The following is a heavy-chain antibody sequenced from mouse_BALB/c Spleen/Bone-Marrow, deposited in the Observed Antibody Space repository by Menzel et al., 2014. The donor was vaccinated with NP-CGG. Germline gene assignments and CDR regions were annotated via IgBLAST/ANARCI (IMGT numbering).Heavy chain of an antibody. CDR3: ARQGYYGKGDY. D-gene: IGHD2-1*01. CDR1: GFGFSRYW. Sequence: EVKLVESGGGLVQPGGSLKLSCAASGFGFSRYWMSWVRQAPGKGLEWIGEINPDSSTINYTPSLKDKFIISRDNAKNTLYLQMNKVRSEDTGLYYCARQGYYGKGDYWGQGTPLTVSS. V-gene: IGHV4-1*02. CDR2: INPDSSTI. J-gene: IGHJ2*01.